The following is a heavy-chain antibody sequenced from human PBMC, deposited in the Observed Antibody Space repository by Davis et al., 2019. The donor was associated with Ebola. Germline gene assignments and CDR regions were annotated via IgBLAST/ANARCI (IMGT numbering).Heavy chain of an antibody. CDR1: GFPLSTSGVG. CDR3: ASIVGDFYYYGMDV. Sequence: SGPTLAKPTQTFPHTCTISGFPLSTSGVGVGWISQPPGKALEWFAVSDWDDDKRYSPSLKSRLTNTKDTSKNQVVLTMTNMDPVDTATYYCASIVGDFYYYGMDVWGQGTTVTVSS. CDR2: SDWDDDK. J-gene: IGHJ6*02. D-gene: IGHD3-16*02. V-gene: IGHV2-5*02.